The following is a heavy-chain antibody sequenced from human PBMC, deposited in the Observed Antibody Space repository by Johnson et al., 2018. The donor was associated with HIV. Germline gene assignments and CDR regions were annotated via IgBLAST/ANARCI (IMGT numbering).Heavy chain of an antibody. CDR1: GFTVSSNY. D-gene: IGHD7-27*01. J-gene: IGHJ3*02. CDR2: IYSGGST. V-gene: IGHV3-66*03. Sequence: VQLVESGGGLIQPGGSLRLSCAASGFTVSSNYMSWVRQAPGKGLEWVSVIYSGGSTYYADSVKGRFTISRDNSKNTLYLQMNSLRAEDTAVYYCAKGLKLGSGDDAFYIWGQGTMVTVSS. CDR3: AKGLKLGSGDDAFYI.